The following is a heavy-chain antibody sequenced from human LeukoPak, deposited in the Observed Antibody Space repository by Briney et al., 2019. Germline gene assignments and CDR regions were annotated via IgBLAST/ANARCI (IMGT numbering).Heavy chain of an antibody. Sequence: GGSLRLSCTASGFTFSSYWMPWVRQAPGKGLVWVSRMNSDGSSTSYADSVKGRFTISRDNAKNTLYLQMNSLRAEDTAVYYCARGPYYYDSSGYYVDYWGQGTLVTVSS. CDR2: MNSDGSST. D-gene: IGHD3-22*01. J-gene: IGHJ4*02. CDR3: ARGPYYYDSSGYYVDY. CDR1: GFTFSSYW. V-gene: IGHV3-74*01.